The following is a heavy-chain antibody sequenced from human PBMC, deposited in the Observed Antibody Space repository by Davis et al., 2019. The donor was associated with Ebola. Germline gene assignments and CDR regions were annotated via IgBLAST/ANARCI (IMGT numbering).Heavy chain of an antibody. CDR3: ASPDPTVTTSVDY. CDR1: GGSISSSSYY. D-gene: IGHD4-17*01. Sequence: PSETLSLTCTVSGGSISSSSYYWGWIRQPPGKGLEWIGSIYYSGSTYYNPSLKSRVTISVDTSKNQFSLKLSSVTAADTAVYYCASPDPTVTTSVDYWGQGTLVTVSS. V-gene: IGHV4-39*01. J-gene: IGHJ4*02. CDR2: IYYSGST.